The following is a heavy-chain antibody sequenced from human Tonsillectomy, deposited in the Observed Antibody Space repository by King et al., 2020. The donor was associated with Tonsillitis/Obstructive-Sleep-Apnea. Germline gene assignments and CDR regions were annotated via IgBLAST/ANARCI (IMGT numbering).Heavy chain of an antibody. D-gene: IGHD2-2*01. J-gene: IGHJ4*02. Sequence: QLVESGGGVVRPGGSLRLSCAASGFTFDDYGMSWARQAPGKGLEWVSGMNWNGGSTGYADFVKGRFTISRDNAKNSLYLQMNSLRAEDTALYYCARDPSCSRTSCYPSYFDYWGQGTLVTVSS. CDR1: GFTFDDYG. V-gene: IGHV3-20*04. CDR2: MNWNGGST. CDR3: ARDPSCSRTSCYPSYFDY.